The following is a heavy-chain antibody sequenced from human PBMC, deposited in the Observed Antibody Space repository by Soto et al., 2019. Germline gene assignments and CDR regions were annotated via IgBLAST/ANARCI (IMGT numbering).Heavy chain of an antibody. J-gene: IGHJ6*02. V-gene: IGHV4-4*07. Sequence: SETLSLTCTVSGGSISSYYWSWIRQPAGKGLEWIGRIYTSGSTNYNPSLKSRVTMSVDTSKNQFSLKLSSVTAADTAVYYCARDRPDSGYDSYYYGMDVWGQGTTVTVSS. CDR1: GGSISSYY. CDR2: IYTSGST. D-gene: IGHD5-12*01. CDR3: ARDRPDSGYDSYYYGMDV.